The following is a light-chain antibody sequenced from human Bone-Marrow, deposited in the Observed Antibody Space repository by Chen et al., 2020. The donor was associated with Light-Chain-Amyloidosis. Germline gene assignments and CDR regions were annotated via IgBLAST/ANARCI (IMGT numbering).Light chain of an antibody. Sequence: QSALTQPASVSGSPGQSVTISCTGTSSDVGGDNHVSWYQQHPDKAAKLMIYEVTNRPSWVPDRFSVSKSDNTASLTISGLPTEDEADYFCSSYTITTTLVFGTGTRVTVL. V-gene: IGLV2-14*01. CDR2: EVT. J-gene: IGLJ1*01. CDR1: SSDVGGDNH. CDR3: SSYTITTTLV.